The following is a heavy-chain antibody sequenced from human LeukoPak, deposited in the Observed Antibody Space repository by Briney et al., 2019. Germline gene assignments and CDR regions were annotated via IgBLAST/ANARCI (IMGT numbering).Heavy chain of an antibody. CDR2: ISATGGTI. V-gene: IGHV3-48*01. J-gene: IGHJ4*02. CDR1: GFTFSSNG. Sequence: GGSLRLSCAASGFTFSSNGMNWVHQAPGKGLEWVSYISATGGTIYYADSVKGRFTISRDNSKNTLYLQMNSLGAEDAAVYYCATASGGYWGQGTLVTVSS. CDR3: ATASGGY. D-gene: IGHD3-10*01.